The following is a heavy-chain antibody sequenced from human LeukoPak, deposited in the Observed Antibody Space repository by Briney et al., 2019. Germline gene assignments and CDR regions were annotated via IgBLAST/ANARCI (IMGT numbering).Heavy chain of an antibody. CDR2: IYYSGST. CDR3: ARHPLGITFGGVIVSNYFDY. V-gene: IGHV4-39*01. Sequence: SETLSLTCTASGGSISSSSYYWGWIRQPPGKGLEWIGSIYYSGSTYYNPSLKSRVTISVDTSKNQFPLKLSSVTAADTAVYYCARHPLGITFGGVIVSNYFDYWGQGTLVTVSS. D-gene: IGHD3-16*02. CDR1: GGSISSSSYY. J-gene: IGHJ4*02.